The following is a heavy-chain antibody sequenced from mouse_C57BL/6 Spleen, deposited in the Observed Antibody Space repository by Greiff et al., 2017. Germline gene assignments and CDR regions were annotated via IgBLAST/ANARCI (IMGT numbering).Heavy chain of an antibody. CDR3: ARSGNGYFDV. CDR1: GYAFTNYL. J-gene: IGHJ1*03. V-gene: IGHV1-54*01. CDR2: INPGSGGT. D-gene: IGHD2-1*01. Sequence: QVQLKESGAELVRPGTSVKVSCKASGYAFTNYLIEWVKQRPGQGLEWIGVINPGSGGTNYNEKFKGKATLTADKSSSTAYMQLSSLTSEDSAVYFCARSGNGYFDVWGTGTTVTVSS.